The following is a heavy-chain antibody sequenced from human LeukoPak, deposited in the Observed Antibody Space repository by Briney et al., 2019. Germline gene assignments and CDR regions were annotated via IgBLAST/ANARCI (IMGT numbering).Heavy chain of an antibody. Sequence: ASVTVSCKASGFRFSDYYLHWVRQAPGQALEWMGRIILNDGRTKYAQRFEGRVSMTRDTSISTAYMELIMQTSDDTAVYYCATYGGKHNVDYWGHGTLVTVSS. CDR1: GFRFSDYY. D-gene: IGHD1-26*01. J-gene: IGHJ4*01. CDR2: IILNDGRT. CDR3: ATYGGKHNVDY. V-gene: IGHV1-2*06.